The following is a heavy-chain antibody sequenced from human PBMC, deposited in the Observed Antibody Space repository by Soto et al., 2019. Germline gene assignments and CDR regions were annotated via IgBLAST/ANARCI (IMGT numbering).Heavy chain of an antibody. Sequence: PSETLALTCAVCGESVCSYDWSGLRKPPGKGLEWIGEINHTGSTNYNPSLKSRVTISIDPSKNHFALNLTSVTAADTAIYYGARDSTAFVFDYWGQGALVTVSS. CDR2: INHTGST. V-gene: IGHV4-34*01. CDR3: ARDSTAFVFDY. D-gene: IGHD2-2*01. J-gene: IGHJ4*02. CDR1: GESVCSYD.